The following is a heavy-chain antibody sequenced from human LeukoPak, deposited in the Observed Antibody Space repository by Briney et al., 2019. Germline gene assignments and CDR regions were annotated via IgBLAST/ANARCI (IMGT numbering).Heavy chain of an antibody. CDR3: ARTQGSSSWDYYFDY. J-gene: IGHJ4*02. CDR2: IYTSGST. Sequence: PSETLSLTCTVSGGSISSHYWSWIRQPPGKGLEWIGYIYTSGSTTYSPSLKSRVAISVDTSKNQFSLKLSSVTAADTAVYYCARTQGSSSWDYYFDYWGQGTLVTVSS. CDR1: GGSISSHY. V-gene: IGHV4-4*09. D-gene: IGHD6-19*01.